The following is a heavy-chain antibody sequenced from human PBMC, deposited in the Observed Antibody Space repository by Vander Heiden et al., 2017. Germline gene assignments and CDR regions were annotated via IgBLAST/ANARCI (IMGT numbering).Heavy chain of an antibody. CDR1: GFTFRRYW. Sequence: EVQLVESGGGLVQPGGSLRLSCAASGFTFRRYWMSWVRQAPGKGLEWVANIKQDGSEKYYVDSVKGRFTISRDNAKNSLYLQMNSLRAEDTAVYYCAREAVAGNLDYWGQGTLVTVSS. D-gene: IGHD6-19*01. CDR2: IKQDGSEK. V-gene: IGHV3-7*01. J-gene: IGHJ4*02. CDR3: AREAVAGNLDY.